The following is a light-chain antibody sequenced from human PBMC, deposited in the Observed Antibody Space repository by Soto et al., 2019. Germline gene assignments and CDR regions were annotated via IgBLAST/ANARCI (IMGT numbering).Light chain of an antibody. CDR1: QSVGSN. CDR2: GAS. J-gene: IGKJ1*01. CDR3: QQRSNWPRT. Sequence: EIVMTQSPATLSVSPGERVTLSCRARQSVGSNLAWYQQKPGQAPRLLIYGASTRATGIPARFSGSGSGTEFTLTISSLQSEDFAVYYCQQRSNWPRTFGQGTKVDIK. V-gene: IGKV3-15*01.